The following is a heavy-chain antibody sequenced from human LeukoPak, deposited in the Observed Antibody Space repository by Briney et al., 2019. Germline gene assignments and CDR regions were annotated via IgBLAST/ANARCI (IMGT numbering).Heavy chain of an antibody. V-gene: IGHV1-69*01. D-gene: IGHD3-22*01. CDR3: ARDRATYYYDSSGYYQFDY. J-gene: IGHJ4*02. CDR1: GGTFSIYA. CDR2: IIPIFGTA. Sequence: ASVTVSFTASGGTFSIYAISWVRQAPGQGLEWMGGIIPIFGTANYAQKFQGRVTITADESTSTAYMELSSLRSEDTAVYYCARDRATYYYDSSGYYQFDYWGQGTLVTVSS.